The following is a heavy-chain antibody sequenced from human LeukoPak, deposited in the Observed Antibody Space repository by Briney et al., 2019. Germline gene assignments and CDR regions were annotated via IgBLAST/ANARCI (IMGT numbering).Heavy chain of an antibody. V-gene: IGHV3-23*01. CDR1: GFSFSNYW. Sequence: GGSLSLSCAASGFSFSNYWMHWVRQAPGKGLEWVSAISGSGDGTYYADSVKGRFTISRDNSKNTLYLQMNSLRAEDTAVYYCAKLDQPGSIVVVTSTWGQGTLVTVSS. J-gene: IGHJ5*02. D-gene: IGHD3-22*01. CDR2: ISGSGDGT. CDR3: AKLDQPGSIVVVTST.